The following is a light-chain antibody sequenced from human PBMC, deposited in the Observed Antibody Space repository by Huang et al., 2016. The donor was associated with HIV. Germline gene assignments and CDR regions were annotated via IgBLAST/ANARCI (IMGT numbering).Light chain of an antibody. CDR2: GAS. V-gene: IGKV3-15*01. J-gene: IGKJ4*01. CDR3: QQYNNWPPLT. CDR1: QSINSN. Sequence: EVGMTQSPVTLSVSPGERVTLSCRASQSINSNLAWYQQKPGQAPRLLIYGASTRATGVPARFSGSGSGTEFSLTINSLQSEDYAVYYCQQYNNWPPLTFGGGTKVEMK.